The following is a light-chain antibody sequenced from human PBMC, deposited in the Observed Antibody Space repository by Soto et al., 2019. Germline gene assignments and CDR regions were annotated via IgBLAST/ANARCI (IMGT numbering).Light chain of an antibody. Sequence: QSALTQPASVSGSPGQSITSSCTGTNSDIGAYNYVSWYQHHPGKAPKLIIYEVTNRPSGVSNRFSASKSGNTAYLTISGLQAEDEADYYCNSYTTTYPLVFGTGTKLTVL. CDR3: NSYTTTYPLV. V-gene: IGLV2-14*01. CDR1: NSDIGAYNY. J-gene: IGLJ1*01. CDR2: EVT.